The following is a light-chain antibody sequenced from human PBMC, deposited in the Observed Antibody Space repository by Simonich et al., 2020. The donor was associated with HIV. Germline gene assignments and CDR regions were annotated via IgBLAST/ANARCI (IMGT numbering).Light chain of an antibody. J-gene: IGKJ3*01. Sequence: EIVMTQSPATLSVSPWERATLTCRTSNNIAGNLSCYQHKPGQAPRLLIYYASTRATGIPARFSVSASGTEFTLTISSMQSEDFAVYYCQQYNNWPSPFTFGPGTKVDIK. CDR2: YAS. V-gene: IGKV3-15*01. CDR1: NNIAGN. CDR3: QQYNNWPSPFT.